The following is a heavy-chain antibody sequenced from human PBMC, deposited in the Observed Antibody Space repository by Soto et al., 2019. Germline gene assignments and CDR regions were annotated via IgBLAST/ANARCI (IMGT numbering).Heavy chain of an antibody. J-gene: IGHJ4*02. CDR2: IIPIFGTA. V-gene: IGHV1-69*12. CDR1: GGTFSSYA. D-gene: IGHD3-16*01. CDR3: ARDRLGEFSSFLDY. Sequence: QVQLVQSGAEVKKPGSSVKVSCKASGGTFSSYAISWVRQAPGQGLEWMGGIIPIFGTANYAQKFQGRVTITADESTSTAYMERSSLRSEDTAVYYCARDRLGEFSSFLDYWGQGTLVTVSS.